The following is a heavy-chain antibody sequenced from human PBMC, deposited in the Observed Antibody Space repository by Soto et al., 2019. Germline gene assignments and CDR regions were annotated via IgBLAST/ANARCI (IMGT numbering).Heavy chain of an antibody. CDR2: IKQDGSEK. J-gene: IGHJ6*03. CDR3: TRTPYYYHMDV. V-gene: IGHV3-7*01. Sequence: EVQLVESGGGVVQPGGSLRLSCAASGFTISTDWMTWVRQAPGKGLEWVANIKQDGSEKYYVDSLKGRFTISRDNAKNSLYLQMNTLRAEDTAVYYFTRTPYYYHMDVWCKGTTVTVSS. CDR1: GFTISTDW.